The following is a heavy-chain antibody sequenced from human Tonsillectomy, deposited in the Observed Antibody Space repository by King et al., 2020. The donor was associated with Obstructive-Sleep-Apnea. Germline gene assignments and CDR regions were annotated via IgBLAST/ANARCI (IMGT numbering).Heavy chain of an antibody. V-gene: IGHV5-51*01. CDR1: GYRFTSYW. Sequence: VQLVESGAEVKKPGESLKISCKGSGYRFTSYWIGWVRQMPGKGLEWMGTIYPGDSDTRYSPSFQGQVTISADKSINTAYLQWSSLKASDTAIYYCASQDIVPGGPLRFNFYGIDVWGQGTTVTVSS. CDR3: ASQDIVPGGPLRFNFYGIDV. CDR2: IYPGDSDT. J-gene: IGHJ6*02. D-gene: IGHD2-15*01.